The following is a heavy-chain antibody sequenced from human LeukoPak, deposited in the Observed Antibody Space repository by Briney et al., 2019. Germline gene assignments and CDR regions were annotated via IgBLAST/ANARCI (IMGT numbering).Heavy chain of an antibody. Sequence: ASVKVSCKASGHTFTGSYIHWVRQAPGQGLEWLGWINPNSGGTNYRQKFQGRVTMPWDTSINTAYMDLSRLTSHHTAIYYCARGSEGGKWLDYWGQGTLVTVSS. D-gene: IGHD3-22*01. J-gene: IGHJ4*02. CDR3: ARGSEGGKWLDY. CDR2: INPNSGGT. CDR1: GHTFTGSY. V-gene: IGHV1-2*02.